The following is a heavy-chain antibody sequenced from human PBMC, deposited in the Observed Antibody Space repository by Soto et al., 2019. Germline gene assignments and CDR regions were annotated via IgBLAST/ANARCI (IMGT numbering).Heavy chain of an antibody. CDR1: GYSISSAYY. J-gene: IGHJ4*02. CDR3: AGEGWEPH. V-gene: IGHV4-38-2*02. D-gene: IGHD1-26*01. Sequence: SETLSLTCAVSGYSISSAYYWGWIRQPPGKGLEWIGTIYHSGSTYYNPSLKSRVTISLDTSKNQFSLKLTSVTAADTAVYYCAGEGWEPHWGQGTLVTVSS. CDR2: IYHSGST.